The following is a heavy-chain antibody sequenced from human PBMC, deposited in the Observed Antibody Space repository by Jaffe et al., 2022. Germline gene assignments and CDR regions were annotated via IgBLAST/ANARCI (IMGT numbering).Heavy chain of an antibody. CDR1: GFTFSSYG. CDR2: ISYDGSNK. D-gene: IGHD4-17*01. J-gene: IGHJ4*02. CDR3: AKPPPYGDYGSLLDY. V-gene: IGHV3-30*18. Sequence: QVQLVESGGGVVQPGRSLRLSCAASGFTFSSYGMHWVRQAPGKGLEWVAVISYDGSNKYYADSVKGRFTISRDNSKNTLYLQMNSLRAEDTAVYYCAKPPPYGDYGSLLDYWGQGTLVTVSS.